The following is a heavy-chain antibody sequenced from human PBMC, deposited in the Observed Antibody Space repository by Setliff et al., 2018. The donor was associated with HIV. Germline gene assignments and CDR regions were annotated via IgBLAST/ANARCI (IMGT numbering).Heavy chain of an antibody. CDR3: ARIRRRITIFGVVTDYGMDV. CDR1: GFSLSTTGMS. D-gene: IGHD3-3*01. J-gene: IGHJ6*02. Sequence: VSGPTLVNPTQTLTLTCSFPGFSLSTTGMSLSWIRQPPGKALEWLARIDWDDDKYYSTSLKTRLTISKDTSKNQVVLTMTNMDPVDTATYYCARIRRRITIFGVVTDYGMDVWGQGTTVTVSS. V-gene: IGHV2-70*11. CDR2: IDWDDDK.